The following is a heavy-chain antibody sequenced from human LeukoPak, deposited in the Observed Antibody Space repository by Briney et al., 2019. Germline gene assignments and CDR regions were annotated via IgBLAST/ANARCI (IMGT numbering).Heavy chain of an antibody. D-gene: IGHD5-18*01. J-gene: IGHJ4*02. Sequence: AAVKVSCKASGYTFTGYYMHWVRQAPGQGLEWMGWINPNSGGTNYAQKFQGRVTMTRDTSISTAYMELSRLRSDDTAVYYCARDKAMVSYYFDYWGQGTLVTVSS. V-gene: IGHV1-2*02. CDR2: INPNSGGT. CDR3: ARDKAMVSYYFDY. CDR1: GYTFTGYY.